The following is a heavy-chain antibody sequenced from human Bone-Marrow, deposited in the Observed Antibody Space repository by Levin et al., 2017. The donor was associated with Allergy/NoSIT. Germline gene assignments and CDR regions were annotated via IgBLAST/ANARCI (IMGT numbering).Heavy chain of an antibody. D-gene: IGHD1-7*01. CDR1: GDSISSGDFY. V-gene: IGHV4-30-4*01. CDR2: IFYTGNT. Sequence: PSETLSLTCIVSGDSISSGDFYWSWIRQPPGKGLEWIGYIFYTGNTYSNPSLKSRVTISVDTSKNQFSLELRSVTAADTAVYYCTTLWDWNYVGPWGQGTLVTVYS. J-gene: IGHJ5*02. CDR3: TTLWDWNYVGP.